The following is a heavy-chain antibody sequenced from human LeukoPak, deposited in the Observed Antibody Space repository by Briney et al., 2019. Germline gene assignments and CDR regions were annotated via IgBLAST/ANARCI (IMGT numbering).Heavy chain of an antibody. D-gene: IGHD3-10*01. CDR1: GGSISSGGYY. CDR3: ARGSWPGRDYYGSGSYAFDI. Sequence: SQTLSLTCTVSGGSISSGGYYWSWIRQHPGKGLEWIGYIYYSGSTYYNPSLKSRVTISVDTSKNQFSLKLSSVTAADTAVYYCARGSWPGRDYYGSGSYAFDIWGQGTMVTVSS. J-gene: IGHJ3*02. V-gene: IGHV4-31*03. CDR2: IYYSGST.